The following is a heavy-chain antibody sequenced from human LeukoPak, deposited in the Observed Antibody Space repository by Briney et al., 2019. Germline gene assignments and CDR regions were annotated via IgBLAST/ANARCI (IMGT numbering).Heavy chain of an antibody. D-gene: IGHD6-6*01. J-gene: IGHJ4*02. CDR3: ARGSIAARPNY. CDR1: GYFISSGYD. CDR2: IYHSGST. Sequence: SETLSLTCTVSGYFISSGYDWGWIRQPPGKGLEWIGSIYHSGSTYYNPSLKSRVTISVDTSKNQFSLKLSSVTAADTAVYYCARGSIAARPNYWGQGTLVTVSS. V-gene: IGHV4-38-2*02.